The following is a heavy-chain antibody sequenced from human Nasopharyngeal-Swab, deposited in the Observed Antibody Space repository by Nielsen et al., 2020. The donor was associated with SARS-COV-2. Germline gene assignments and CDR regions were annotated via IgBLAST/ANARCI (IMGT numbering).Heavy chain of an antibody. CDR1: GGSVSSGSYY. D-gene: IGHD3-3*01. Sequence: GSLRLSCTVSGGSVSSGSYYWSWIRQPPGKGLEWIGYIYYSGSTNYNPSLKSRVTISVDTSKNQFSLKLSSVTAADTAVYYCARGGGITIFGVVIIREFDYWGQGTLVTVSS. V-gene: IGHV4-61*01. CDR2: IYYSGST. J-gene: IGHJ4*02. CDR3: ARGGGITIFGVVIIREFDY.